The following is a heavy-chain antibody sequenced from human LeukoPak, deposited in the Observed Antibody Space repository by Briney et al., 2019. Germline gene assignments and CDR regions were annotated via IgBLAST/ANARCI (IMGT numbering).Heavy chain of an antibody. D-gene: IGHD3-10*01. CDR3: ARVVPSPGGHYWYFDL. V-gene: IGHV1-18*01. Sequence: ASVKVSCKASGYTFTSYGISWVRQAPGQGLEWMGWISAYNGNTNYAQKLQGRVTMTTDTSTSTVYMELSSLRSEDTAVYYCARVVPSPGGHYWYFDLWGRGTLVTVSS. J-gene: IGHJ2*01. CDR2: ISAYNGNT. CDR1: GYTFTSYG.